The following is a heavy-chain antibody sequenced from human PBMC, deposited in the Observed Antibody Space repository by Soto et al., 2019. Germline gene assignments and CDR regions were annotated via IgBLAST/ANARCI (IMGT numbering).Heavy chain of an antibody. V-gene: IGHV1-18*01. J-gene: IGHJ3*02. Sequence: ASVKVSCKASGYTFTSYGISWVRQAPGQGLEWMGWISAYNGNTNYAQKLQGRVTMTTDTSTSTAYMELRSLRSDDTAVYYCARGISYYDILTGYYQDAFDIWGQGTMVNVSS. CDR3: ARGISYYDILTGYYQDAFDI. D-gene: IGHD3-9*01. CDR2: ISAYNGNT. CDR1: GYTFTSYG.